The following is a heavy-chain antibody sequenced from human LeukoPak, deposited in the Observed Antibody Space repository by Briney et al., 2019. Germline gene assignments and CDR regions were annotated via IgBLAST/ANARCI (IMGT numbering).Heavy chain of an antibody. J-gene: IGHJ6*04. CDR2: IYTSGST. CDR1: GGSISSYY. CDR3: ARSPFDVGMDV. Sequence: SETLSLTCTVSGGSISSYYWSWIRQPPGKGLEWIGYIYTSGSTNYNPSLKSRVTISVDTSKNQFSLKLSSVAAADTAVYYCARSPFDVGMDVWGKGTTVTVSS. V-gene: IGHV4-4*09. D-gene: IGHD3-9*01.